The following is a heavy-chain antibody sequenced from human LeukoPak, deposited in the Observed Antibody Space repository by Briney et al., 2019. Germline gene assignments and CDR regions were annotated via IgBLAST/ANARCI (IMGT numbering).Heavy chain of an antibody. J-gene: IGHJ4*02. CDR3: ARDLLLWFGELSGDSDY. V-gene: IGHV3-7*01. Sequence: GGSLRLSCAASGFTFSSYWMTWVRQAPGKGLEWVALIKSDGSEKYYVDSVKGRFTISRDNSKNTLHLQMNSLRAEDTAVYYCARDLLLWFGELSGDSDYWGQGTLVTVSS. CDR2: IKSDGSEK. D-gene: IGHD3-10*01. CDR1: GFTFSSYW.